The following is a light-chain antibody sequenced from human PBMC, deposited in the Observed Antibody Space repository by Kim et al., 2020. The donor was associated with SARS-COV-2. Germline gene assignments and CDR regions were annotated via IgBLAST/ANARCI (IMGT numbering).Light chain of an antibody. CDR1: SSNIGSNT. CDR3: AAWDDSLNGP. CDR2: SNN. J-gene: IGLJ2*01. V-gene: IGLV1-44*01. Sequence: QSVLTQPPSASGTPGQRVTISCSGSSSNIGSNTVNWYQQLPGTAPKLLIYSNNQRHSGVPDRFSGSKSGTSASLAISGLQSEDEADYYCAAWDDSLNGPLGGGTHLTVL.